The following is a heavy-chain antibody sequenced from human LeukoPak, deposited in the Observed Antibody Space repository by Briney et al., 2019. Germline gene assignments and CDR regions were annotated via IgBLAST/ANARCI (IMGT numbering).Heavy chain of an antibody. Sequence: GGSLRLCCAASGFTFSSYAMSWVRQAPGKGLEWVSAISGSGGSTYYADSVKGRFTISRDNSKNTLYLQMNSLRAEDTAVYYCAKDLSIGGYYFDYWGQGTLVTVSS. CDR1: GFTFSSYA. V-gene: IGHV3-23*01. CDR2: ISGSGGST. D-gene: IGHD3-16*01. CDR3: AKDLSIGGYYFDY. J-gene: IGHJ4*02.